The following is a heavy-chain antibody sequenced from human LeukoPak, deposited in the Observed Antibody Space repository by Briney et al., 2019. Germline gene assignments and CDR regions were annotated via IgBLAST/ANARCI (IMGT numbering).Heavy chain of an antibody. CDR2: IYYSGST. D-gene: IGHD4-17*01. CDR3: AKIVTTVTTIDY. J-gene: IGHJ4*02. V-gene: IGHV4-39*01. Sequence: PSETLSLTCTVSGGSISSSSYYWGWIRQPPGKGLEWIGSIYYSGSTYYNPSLKSRVTISVDTSKNQFSLKLSSVTAADTAVYYCAKIVTTVTTIDYWGQGTLVTVSS. CDR1: GGSISSSSYY.